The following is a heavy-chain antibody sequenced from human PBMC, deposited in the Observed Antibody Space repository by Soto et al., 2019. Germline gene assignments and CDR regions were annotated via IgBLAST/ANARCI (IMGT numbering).Heavy chain of an antibody. CDR2: IWYDGSNK. CDR1: GFTFSSYG. Sequence: QVQLVESGGGVVQPGRSLRLSCAASGFTFSSYGMHWVRQAPGKGLEWVAVIWYDGSNKYYADSVKGRFTISRDNSKNTLYLKMNSVRAEDAAVYYCARDLWEFSDNWFDPWGQGTLVTVSS. D-gene: IGHD3-16*02. CDR3: ARDLWEFSDNWFDP. J-gene: IGHJ5*02. V-gene: IGHV3-33*01.